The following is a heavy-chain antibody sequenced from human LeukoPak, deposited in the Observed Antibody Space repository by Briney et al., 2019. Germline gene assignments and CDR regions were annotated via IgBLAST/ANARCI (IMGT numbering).Heavy chain of an antibody. J-gene: IGHJ3*02. CDR2: ISAYNGNT. Sequence: ASVKVSCKASGYTFTSYGISRVRQAPGQGLEWMGWISAYNGNTNYAQKLQGRVTMTTDTSTSTAYMELSSLRSDDTAVYYCARVVWGTDRAFDIWGQGTMVTVSS. CDR1: GYTFTSYG. V-gene: IGHV1-18*01. D-gene: IGHD3-16*01. CDR3: ARVVWGTDRAFDI.